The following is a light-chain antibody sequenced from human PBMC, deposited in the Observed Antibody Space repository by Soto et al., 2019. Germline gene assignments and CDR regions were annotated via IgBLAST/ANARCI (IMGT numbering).Light chain of an antibody. CDR1: QSINAW. V-gene: IGKV1-5*01. Sequence: DIQMTQSHSTLSASVGDRVTITCRASQSINAWLAWYQQKPGKAPKLLIYDVSTLDSGVPSRFSGSASGTEFTLTISSLASDDFATYYCQQYHRHSTFGQGTKVDIK. CDR3: QQYHRHST. J-gene: IGKJ1*01. CDR2: DVS.